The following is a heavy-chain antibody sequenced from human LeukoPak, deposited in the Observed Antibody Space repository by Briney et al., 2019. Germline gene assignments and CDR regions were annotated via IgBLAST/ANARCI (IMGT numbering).Heavy chain of an antibody. CDR1: GFTFSSYG. CDR3: AKGIWGYFDY. CDR2: ISGSGGST. Sequence: AGGSLRLSCAASGFTFSSYGMSWVRQAPGKGLEWVSGISGSGGSTYYADSVKGRFTISRDNSKNTLYLQMNSLRAEDTAVYFSAKGIWGYFDYWGQGTLVTVSS. J-gene: IGHJ4*02. V-gene: IGHV3-23*01. D-gene: IGHD3-16*01.